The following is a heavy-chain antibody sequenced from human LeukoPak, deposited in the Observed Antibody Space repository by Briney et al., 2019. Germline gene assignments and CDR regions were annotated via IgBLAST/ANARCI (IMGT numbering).Heavy chain of an antibody. J-gene: IGHJ4*02. CDR1: GFTFDDYT. V-gene: IGHV3-9*03. D-gene: IGHD6-19*01. CDR3: AKGSSGWYYYFDY. CDR2: ISWNSGSI. Sequence: GGSLRLSCAASGFTFDDYTMHWVRQAPGKGLEWVSGISWNSGSIGYADSVKGRFTISRDNAKNSLYLQMNSLRAEDMALYYCAKGSSGWYYYFDYWGQGTLVTVSS.